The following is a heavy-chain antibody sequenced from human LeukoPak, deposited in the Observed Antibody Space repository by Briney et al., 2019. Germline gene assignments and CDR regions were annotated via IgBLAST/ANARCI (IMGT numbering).Heavy chain of an antibody. Sequence: GGSLRLSRAASGFTFSSYSMNWVRQAPGKGLEWVSYISSSSKTTYYADSVKGRFTISRDNSKNTLYLQMNSLRAEDTAVYYCARDRFGIRRDYFDYWGQGTLVTVSS. CDR3: ARDRFGIRRDYFDY. CDR1: GFTFSSYS. CDR2: ISSSSKTT. D-gene: IGHD3-10*01. V-gene: IGHV3-48*01. J-gene: IGHJ4*02.